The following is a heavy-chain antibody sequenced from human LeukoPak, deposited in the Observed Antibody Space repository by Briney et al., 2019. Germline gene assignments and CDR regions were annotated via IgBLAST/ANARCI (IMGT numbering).Heavy chain of an antibody. CDR3: AKDLVIATADDLNDY. CDR2: IRYDGSNK. V-gene: IGHV3-30*02. D-gene: IGHD6-13*01. CDR1: GFTFSTYD. J-gene: IGHJ4*02. Sequence: PGGSLRLSCAASGFTFSTYDMHWVRQAPGKGLEWVAFIRYDGSNKYYADSVKGRFTISRDNSENTLYLQMNSLRPEDTAVYYCAKDLVIATADDLNDYWGQGTLVTVSS.